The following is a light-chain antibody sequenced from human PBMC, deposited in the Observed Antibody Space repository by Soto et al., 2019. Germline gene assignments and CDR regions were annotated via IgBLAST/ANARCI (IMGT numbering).Light chain of an antibody. Sequence: QSVLTQPPSVSAAPGQKVTISCFGSTSNIGNNYVSWYQHLPGAAPKLLIYDYNRRPSGIPDRFSGSRSGTLATLGITGLQTGDEADYYCATWDSSLRAYVFGAGTKLTVL. V-gene: IGLV1-51*01. CDR3: ATWDSSLRAYV. CDR1: TSNIGNNY. CDR2: DYN. J-gene: IGLJ1*01.